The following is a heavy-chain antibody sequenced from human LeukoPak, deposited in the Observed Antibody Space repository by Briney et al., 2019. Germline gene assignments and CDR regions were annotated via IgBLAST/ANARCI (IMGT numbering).Heavy chain of an antibody. D-gene: IGHD7-27*01. CDR1: GYTFTSYD. CDR2: MSPNSGDT. Sequence: ASVKVSCKASGYTFTSYDFNWVRQATGQRPEWMGWMSPNSGDTGYAQKFQDRVTMTRNTSISTAYMELSSLRSDDTAVYFCARGPPNWGYDYWGPGTLVTVSS. V-gene: IGHV1-8*01. CDR3: ARGPPNWGYDY. J-gene: IGHJ4*02.